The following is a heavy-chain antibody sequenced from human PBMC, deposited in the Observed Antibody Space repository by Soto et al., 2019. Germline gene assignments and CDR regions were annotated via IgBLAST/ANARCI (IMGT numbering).Heavy chain of an antibody. CDR3: ARAILTGYTRYYYYGLDV. J-gene: IGHJ6*02. Sequence: SETLSLTCTVSGGSISSSSYYWGWIRQPPGKGLEWIGSIYYSGSTYYNPSLKSRVTISVDTSKNQFSLKLSSVTAADTAVYYCARAILTGYTRYYYYGLDVWGQGTTVTVSS. CDR1: GGSISSSSYY. V-gene: IGHV4-39*07. CDR2: IYYSGST. D-gene: IGHD3-9*01.